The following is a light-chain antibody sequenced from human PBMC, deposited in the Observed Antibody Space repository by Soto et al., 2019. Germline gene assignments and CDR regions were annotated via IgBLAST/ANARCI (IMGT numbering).Light chain of an antibody. J-gene: IGKJ1*01. Sequence: EILLTQSPGTLSLSPGERATLSCRASQSVSSSYLAWYQQRPGQAPRLLISGASNRATGIPDRFSGSGSGTDFTLTISRLEPEDFAVYYCQQYGSSRTFGQGTKVDIK. CDR1: QSVSSSY. CDR3: QQYGSSRT. V-gene: IGKV3-20*01. CDR2: GAS.